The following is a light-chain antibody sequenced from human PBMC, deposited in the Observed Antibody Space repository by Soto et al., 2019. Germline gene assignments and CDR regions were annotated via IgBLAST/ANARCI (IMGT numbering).Light chain of an antibody. V-gene: IGKV3-15*01. J-gene: IGKJ4*01. CDR2: DAS. CDR3: QQYHIWLT. Sequence: EVVLTHSPATLSVSPGERGTLSCRASQSVKSNLAWYQQKPGQAPRLLIYDASNRATGIPARFSGSGSGTEFTLTISSLQSEDFAIYYCQQYHIWLTFGGGTKVAI. CDR1: QSVKSN.